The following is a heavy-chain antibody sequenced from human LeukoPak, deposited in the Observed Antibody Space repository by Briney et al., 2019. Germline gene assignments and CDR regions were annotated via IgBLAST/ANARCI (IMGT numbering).Heavy chain of an antibody. Sequence: PGGSLRLSCAASGFTFSSYAMSWVRQAPGKGLEWVSAISGSGGSTYCADSVKGWFTISRDNSKNTLYLQMNSLRAEDTAVYYCAKGHDYGDDGGPTFDYWGQGTLVTVSS. J-gene: IGHJ4*02. CDR2: ISGSGGST. D-gene: IGHD4-17*01. CDR3: AKGHDYGDDGGPTFDY. V-gene: IGHV3-23*01. CDR1: GFTFSSYA.